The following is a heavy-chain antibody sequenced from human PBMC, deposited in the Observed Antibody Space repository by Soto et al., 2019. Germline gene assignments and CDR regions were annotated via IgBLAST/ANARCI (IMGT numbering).Heavy chain of an antibody. Sequence: KPSETLSLTCTVSGGSISSGGYYWSWIRQHPGKGLEWIGYIYYSGSTYYNPSLKSRVTISVDTSKNQFSLKLSSVTAADTAVYYCARKMKGLLLDYWGQGTLVTVSS. CDR3: ARKMKGLLLDY. V-gene: IGHV4-31*03. CDR1: GGSISSGGYY. CDR2: IYYSGST. D-gene: IGHD3-22*01. J-gene: IGHJ4*02.